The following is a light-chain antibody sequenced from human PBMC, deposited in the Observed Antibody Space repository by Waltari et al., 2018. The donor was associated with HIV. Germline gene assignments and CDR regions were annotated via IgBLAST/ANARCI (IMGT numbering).Light chain of an antibody. CDR2: DNN. V-gene: IGLV1-40*01. CDR1: SSNIGAGYD. Sequence: QSVLTQPPSVSAAPGQRVTISCTGSSSNIGAGYDVHWYQHLPGTAPKLLTYDNNNRPSGVPDRFPGSKPGTAASLAINGLQAEYEADYYCQSYDSSLSGVIFGGGTKLTVL. CDR3: QSYDSSLSGVI. J-gene: IGLJ2*01.